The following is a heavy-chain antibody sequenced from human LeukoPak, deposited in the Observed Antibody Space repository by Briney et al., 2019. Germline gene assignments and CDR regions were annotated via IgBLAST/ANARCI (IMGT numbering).Heavy chain of an antibody. CDR1: GGSISSYY. D-gene: IGHD2-15*01. V-gene: IGHV4-59*08. CDR3: ARHPFATPFDY. CDR2: IYYSGST. J-gene: IGHJ4*02. Sequence: SETLSLTCTVSGGSISSYYWSWIRQPPGKGLEWIGYIYYSGSTNYNPSLKSRATMSLDTSKNHFSLRLTFVTAADTAVYYCARHPFATPFDYWGPGTLVTVSS.